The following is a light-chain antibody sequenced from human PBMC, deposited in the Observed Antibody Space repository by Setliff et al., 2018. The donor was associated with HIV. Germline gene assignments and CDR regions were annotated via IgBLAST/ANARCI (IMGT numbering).Light chain of an antibody. Sequence: QSVLTQAASVSGSPGQSITIFCIGTNSDIGGYEYVSWYQQHPGEAPKLIIYEVTKRPSGVSDRFSGSKSGNTASLTISGLQAEDEADYYCCSFAATGTYVFGTGTKVTVL. CDR1: NSDIGGYEY. CDR2: EVT. J-gene: IGLJ1*01. V-gene: IGLV2-23*02. CDR3: CSFAATGTYV.